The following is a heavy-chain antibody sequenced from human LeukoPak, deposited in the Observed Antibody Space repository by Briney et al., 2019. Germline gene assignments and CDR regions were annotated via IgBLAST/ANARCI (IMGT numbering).Heavy chain of an antibody. CDR1: GFTFSSYG. CDR2: ISGSGGNT. V-gene: IGHV3-23*01. J-gene: IGHJ4*02. D-gene: IGHD6-13*01. CDR3: GQAKTLHSSWWQRVFDY. Sequence: PGGSLRLPCAASGFTFSSYGMSWVRQAPGKGLEWVSAISGSGGNTYYADSVKGRFTISRDNSKNTLYLQMNSLRAEDTAVYYCGQAKTLHSSWWQRVFDYWGQGTLVTVSS.